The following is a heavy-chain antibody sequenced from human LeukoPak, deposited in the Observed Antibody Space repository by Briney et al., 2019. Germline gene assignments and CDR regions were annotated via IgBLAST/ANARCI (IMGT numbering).Heavy chain of an antibody. D-gene: IGHD6-19*01. Sequence: ASVKVSCKASGYTFTGYYMHWVRRAPGQGLEWMGWINPNSGGTNYAQKFQGRVTMTRDTPISTAYMELSRLRSDDTAVYYCARSVAVAGSPLGYWGQGTLVTVSS. V-gene: IGHV1-2*02. CDR2: INPNSGGT. CDR3: ARSVAVAGSPLGY. J-gene: IGHJ4*02. CDR1: GYTFTGYY.